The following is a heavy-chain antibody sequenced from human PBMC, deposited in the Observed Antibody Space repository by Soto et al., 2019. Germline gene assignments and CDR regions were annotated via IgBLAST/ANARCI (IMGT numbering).Heavy chain of an antibody. D-gene: IGHD1-26*01. CDR2: SNQSGST. J-gene: IGHJ6*03. CDR3: ARGHSMYPTTTGYFYMDV. CDR1: GGSFSGYY. Sequence: QVQLQQWGAGLLKPSETLSLTCAVYGGSFSGYYWNWIRQPPGQGLEWIGESNQSGSTNYNPSLKSRVTISVDTSRNQFSLKLTSVTAADAAVYYCARGHSMYPTTTGYFYMDVWGKGTTVTVSS. V-gene: IGHV4-34*01.